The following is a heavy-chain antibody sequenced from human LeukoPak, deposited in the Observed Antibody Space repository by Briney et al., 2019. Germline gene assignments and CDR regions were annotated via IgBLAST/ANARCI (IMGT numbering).Heavy chain of an antibody. D-gene: IGHD3-22*01. CDR3: ARDFDSSGYETRYYYYGMDV. J-gene: IGHJ6*02. Sequence: GGSLRLSCAASGFTFSSYGIHWVRQAPGKGLEWVAVISYDGSNKYFADSVKGRFTISRDNAKNSLYLQMNSLRAEDTAVYYCARDFDSSGYETRYYYYGMDVWGQGTTVTVSS. CDR1: GFTFSSYG. V-gene: IGHV3-30*03. CDR2: ISYDGSNK.